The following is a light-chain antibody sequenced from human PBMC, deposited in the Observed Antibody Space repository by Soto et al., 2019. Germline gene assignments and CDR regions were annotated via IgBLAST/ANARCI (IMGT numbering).Light chain of an antibody. J-gene: IGLJ2*01. Sequence: QLVLTQPPSPPGTPGQRSTTPCSGGGSTIESNTVNWYQQVPGTAPKLLVYSNNQRPSGVPDRFSGSQAGTSASLAISGLQSEDEADYYCATWDDSLNGWVIGGGTKLTVL. CDR3: ATWDDSLNGWV. CDR1: GSTIESNT. V-gene: IGLV1-44*01. CDR2: SNN.